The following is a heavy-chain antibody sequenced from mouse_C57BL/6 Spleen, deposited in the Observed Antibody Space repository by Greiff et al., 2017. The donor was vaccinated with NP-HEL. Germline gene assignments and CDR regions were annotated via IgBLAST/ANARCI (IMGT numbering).Heavy chain of an antibody. D-gene: IGHD2-5*01. J-gene: IGHJ4*01. CDR1: GYSITSGYY. CDR2: ISYDGSN. Sequence: EVKVEESGPGLVKPSQSLSLTCSVTGYSITSGYYWNWIRQFPGNKLEWMGYISYDGSNNYNPSLKNRISITRDTSKNQFFLKLNSVTTEDTATDYCARGSNYDYAMDYWGQGTSVTVSS. CDR3: ARGSNYDYAMDY. V-gene: IGHV3-6*01.